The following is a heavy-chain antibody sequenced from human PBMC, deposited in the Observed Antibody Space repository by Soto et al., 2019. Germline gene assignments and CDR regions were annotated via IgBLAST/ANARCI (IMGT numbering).Heavy chain of an antibody. V-gene: IGHV4-4*07. Sequence: DTLAVPSTVSAGSFNDYYWTLIRPHGGKGLEWIGRIYSSGSTTSNPSLKSRVTMSVDTSKNQFSLKLSSVTAADTAVYYCARSMRLHDPFALLVQGTMVILSS. CDR3: ARSMRLHDPFAL. J-gene: IGHJ3*01. CDR1: AGSFNDYY. CDR2: IYSSGST. D-gene: IGHD2-8*01.